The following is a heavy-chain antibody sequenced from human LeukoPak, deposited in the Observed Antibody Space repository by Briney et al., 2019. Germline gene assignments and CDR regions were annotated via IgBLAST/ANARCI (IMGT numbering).Heavy chain of an antibody. CDR2: IQYDGSKT. D-gene: IGHD3-10*02. V-gene: IGHV3-30*02. CDR3: ANDRGYHVPGGYYMDV. CDR1: GLSFIIYG. Sequence: GGSLRLSCAASGLSFIIYGMHWVRQAPGKGLEWVAFIQYDGSKTVYADSVKGRFTISRDNSKNTLYLQMNRLRPEDTAMYYCANDRGYHVPGGYYMDVWGKGTTVTISS. J-gene: IGHJ6*03.